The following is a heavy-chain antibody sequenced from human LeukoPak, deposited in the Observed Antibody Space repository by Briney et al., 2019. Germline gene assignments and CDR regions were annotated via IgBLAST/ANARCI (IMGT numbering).Heavy chain of an antibody. J-gene: IGHJ4*02. Sequence: ASVKVSCKASGYTFTNYYIHWMRQAPGQGLECVGIINLNAVSTRYAQKFQGRITVTSDTSTSTVYRELSSLRSEDTAVYYCAREGAAETKSVDYWGQGTLVIVSS. D-gene: IGHD6-13*01. CDR2: INLNAVST. CDR1: GYTFTNYY. CDR3: AREGAAETKSVDY. V-gene: IGHV1-46*01.